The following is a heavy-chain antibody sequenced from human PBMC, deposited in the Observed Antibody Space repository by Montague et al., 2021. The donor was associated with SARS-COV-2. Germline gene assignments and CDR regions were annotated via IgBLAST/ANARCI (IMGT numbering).Heavy chain of an antibody. V-gene: IGHV4-38-2*02. CDR1: GFSIGSGDY. Sequence: SETLSLTCTVSGFSIGSGDYWGWIRQPPGKGLEWIGSIYHSGTTSYNPXXQSRLTMSIDTSTNQFSLRLTSVTAADTAVFFCVREKAGGLRNVFDIWGQGTTVTVSS. J-gene: IGHJ3*02. CDR3: VREKAGGLRNVFDI. CDR2: IYHSGTT.